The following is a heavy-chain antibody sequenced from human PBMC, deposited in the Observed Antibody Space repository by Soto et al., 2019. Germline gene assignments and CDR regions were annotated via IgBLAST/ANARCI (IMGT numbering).Heavy chain of an antibody. J-gene: IGHJ6*01. CDR3: AKDLLTASGTFFYYYGVDV. Sequence: EVQLLESGGGLAQPGGSLRLSCVVSGFTFSDYAMSWVRLAPGKGPEWIAGISGTGDGSNSANSVKGRFIISRDNSKNTLYLQINSLRAEDTAVYYCAKDLLTASGTFFYYYGVDVW. CDR2: ISGTGDGS. V-gene: IGHV3-23*01. D-gene: IGHD6-13*01. CDR1: GFTFSDYA.